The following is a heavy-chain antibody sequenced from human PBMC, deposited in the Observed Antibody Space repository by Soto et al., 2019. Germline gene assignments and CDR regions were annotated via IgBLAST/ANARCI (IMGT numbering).Heavy chain of an antibody. D-gene: IGHD5-12*01. CDR1: EITLNIYW. Sequence: PGGSLRLSCTASEITLNIYWMHWIRQAPGKGLVWVSRINPESTTLTYADSVTGRFTISRDSAKNTLYLQMNGLSAEDTAIYYCAKDVTDIVDPSFDYWGQGTLVTVSS. V-gene: IGHV3-74*01. CDR2: INPESTTL. CDR3: AKDVTDIVDPSFDY. J-gene: IGHJ4*02.